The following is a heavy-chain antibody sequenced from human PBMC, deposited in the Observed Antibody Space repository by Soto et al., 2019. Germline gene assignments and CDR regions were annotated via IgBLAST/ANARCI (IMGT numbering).Heavy chain of an antibody. Sequence: PSETLTLTCTVSGGSIRSGGYYWSWVRQNPGRGLEWIGNIYYSGNTYYNPSFKSRLTISVDTSKNQFSLNLSSVTAADTAVYYCARDRLMATAGTARHYFGLDVWGQGTTVTVSS. J-gene: IGHJ6*02. CDR1: GGSIRSGGYY. D-gene: IGHD5-18*01. V-gene: IGHV4-31*03. CDR2: IYYSGNT. CDR3: ARDRLMATAGTARHYFGLDV.